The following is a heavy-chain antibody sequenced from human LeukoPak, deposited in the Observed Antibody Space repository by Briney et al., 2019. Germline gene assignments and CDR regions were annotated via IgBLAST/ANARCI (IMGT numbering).Heavy chain of an antibody. Sequence: SETLSLTCTVSVGSMSSYYWSWLRQPPGKGLEWIGNIFYNGDTYYNPTLKSRLTISIDTSNNHFSLRLNSVAAADTAMYFCARGWSTSWSFNFDFWGQGSLVTVSS. CDR1: VGSMSSYY. CDR3: ARGWSTSWSFNFDF. D-gene: IGHD2-2*01. V-gene: IGHV4-59*08. CDR2: IFYNGDT. J-gene: IGHJ4*02.